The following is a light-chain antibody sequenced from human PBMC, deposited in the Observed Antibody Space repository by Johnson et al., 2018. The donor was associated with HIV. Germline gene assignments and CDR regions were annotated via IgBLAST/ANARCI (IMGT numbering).Light chain of an antibody. CDR2: ENN. Sequence: QSILTQPPSVSAAPGQKVTISCSGSSSNIGNNYVSWYQQLPGTAPKLLIYENNKRPSGIPDRLSGSKSVTSATLGITGLQTGDEADYYCGTWDSSLSAGKVFGTGTKVTVL. V-gene: IGLV1-51*02. J-gene: IGLJ1*01. CDR1: SSNIGNNY. CDR3: GTWDSSLSAGKV.